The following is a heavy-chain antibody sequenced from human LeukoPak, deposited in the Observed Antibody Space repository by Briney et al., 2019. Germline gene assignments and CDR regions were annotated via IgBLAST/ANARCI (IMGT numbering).Heavy chain of an antibody. CDR2: IWYDGSNK. J-gene: IGHJ4*02. D-gene: IGHD6-13*01. CDR1: GFTFSSYG. V-gene: IGHV3-33*01. CDR3: ARDHGVAAAGTGFDY. Sequence: GGSLRLSCAASGFTFSSYGMHWVRQAPGKGLEWVAVIWYDGSNKYYADSVKGRFTISRDNSKNTLYLQMNSLRAEDTAVYYCARDHGVAAAGTGFDYWGQGTLVTVSS.